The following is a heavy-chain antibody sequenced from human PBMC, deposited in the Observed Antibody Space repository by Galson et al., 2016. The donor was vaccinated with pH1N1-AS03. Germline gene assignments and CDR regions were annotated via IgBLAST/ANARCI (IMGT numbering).Heavy chain of an antibody. V-gene: IGHV3-74*03. J-gene: IGHJ4*02. CDR1: EFTFRIYT. D-gene: IGHD4/OR15-4a*01. CDR3: ARSTEGAFDY. Sequence: SLRLSCAASEFTFRIYTMHWVRHVPGKGLVWVSRIDSGATTITYVDSVKGRFTISRDNGRNTLSLQMTDLRADDTALYYCARSTEGAFDYWGQGILVTVSS. CDR2: IDSGATTI.